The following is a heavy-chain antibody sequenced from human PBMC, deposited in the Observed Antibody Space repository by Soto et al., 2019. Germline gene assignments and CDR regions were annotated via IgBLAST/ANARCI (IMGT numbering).Heavy chain of an antibody. CDR3: AREGDSSGFYYYYYYGMDV. D-gene: IGHD3-22*01. V-gene: IGHV1-18*01. Sequence: ASVKVSCKASGYTFTSYGISWVRQAPGQGLEWMGWISAYNGNTNYAQKLQGRVTMTTDTSTSTAYRELRSLRSDDTAVYYCAREGDSSGFYYYYYYGMDVWGQGTTVTVSS. CDR1: GYTFTSYG. CDR2: ISAYNGNT. J-gene: IGHJ6*02.